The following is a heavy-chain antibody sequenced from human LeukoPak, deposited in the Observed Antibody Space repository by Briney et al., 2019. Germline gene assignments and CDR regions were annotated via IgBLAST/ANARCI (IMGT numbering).Heavy chain of an antibody. CDR2: INTQGTYT. V-gene: IGHV3-74*01. J-gene: IGHJ4*02. CDR3: VIDLGDYNDF. CDR1: GTTFSSYW. Sequence: GSLRLSCAVSGTTFSSYWMHWVRQDPGRGLLWVSRINTQGTYTNYADSVKGRFTISRDNAKNTLYLQMSSLRADDTAVYYCVIDLGDYNDFWGQGTLVSVSS. D-gene: IGHD2-15*01.